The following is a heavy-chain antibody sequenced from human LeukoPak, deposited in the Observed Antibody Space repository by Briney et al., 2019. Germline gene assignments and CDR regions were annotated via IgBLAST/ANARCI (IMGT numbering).Heavy chain of an antibody. V-gene: IGHV1-69*04. CDR1: GGTFISYA. J-gene: IGHJ4*02. Sequence: SVKVSCKASGGTFISYAISWVRQAPGQGLEWMGRIIPILGIANYAQKFQGRVTITADKSTSTAYMELSSLRSEDTAVYYCARAYYDSSGLGGVDYWGQGTLVTVSS. CDR2: IIPILGIA. CDR3: ARAYYDSSGLGGVDY. D-gene: IGHD3-22*01.